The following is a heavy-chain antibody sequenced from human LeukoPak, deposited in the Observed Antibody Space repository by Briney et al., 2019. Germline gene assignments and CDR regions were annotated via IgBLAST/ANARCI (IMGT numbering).Heavy chain of an antibody. V-gene: IGHV4-39*06. J-gene: IGHJ4*02. CDR1: SGSISTRSNY. CDR2: IFYSGNT. CDR3: ATEGPTILFDS. D-gene: IGHD5-12*01. Sequence: SETLSLTCTVSSGSISTRSNYWAWIRQPPGTGLEWIGSIFYSGNTYYNPSLKSRVTLSVDTSKNQFALKLTSVTAADTAVYYCATEGPTILFDSWSQGTLVTVSS.